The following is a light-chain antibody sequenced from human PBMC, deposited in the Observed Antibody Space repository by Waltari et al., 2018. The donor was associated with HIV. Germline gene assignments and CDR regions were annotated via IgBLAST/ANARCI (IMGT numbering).Light chain of an antibody. Sequence: QSALTQPASVSGSFGQSITISCTGTSSDVGTYNYVSWYQQHPGKAPKLIIYEVTHRPSGVSNRFSGSKSGNTASLTISGLQAEDEADYSCSSYTSNNILVFGGGTKVTVL. CDR3: SSYTSNNILV. CDR2: EVT. V-gene: IGLV2-14*01. J-gene: IGLJ3*02. CDR1: SSDVGTYNY.